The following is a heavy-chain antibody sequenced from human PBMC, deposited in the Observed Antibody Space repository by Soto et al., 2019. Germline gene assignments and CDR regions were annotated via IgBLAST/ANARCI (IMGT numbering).Heavy chain of an antibody. J-gene: IGHJ5*01. V-gene: IGHV3-7*01. D-gene: IGHD2-2*01. CDR1: GFTFINYW. CDR2: INQDGSEK. Sequence: PGGSLRLSCAASGFTFINYWMSWFRQAPGKGLEWVANINQDGSEKYYVASVEGRFTISRDNAKSSLYLQMDSLRAEDTAVYYCVKRGRYCASANCYFASWGQGT. CDR3: VKRGRYCASANCYFAS.